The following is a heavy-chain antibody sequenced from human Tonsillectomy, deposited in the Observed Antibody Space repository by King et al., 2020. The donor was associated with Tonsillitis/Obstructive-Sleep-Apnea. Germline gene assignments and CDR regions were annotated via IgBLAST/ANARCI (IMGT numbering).Heavy chain of an antibody. J-gene: IGHJ6*03. CDR3: ARGSGYNYYYYYMDV. Sequence: VQLVESGGGLVQPGGSLRLSCAASGFTVSSNYMSWVRQAPGKGLEWVSVIYSGGSTYYADSVKGRFTISRDNSKNTLYLQMNSLRAEDTAVYYCARGSGYNYYYYYMDVWGKGTTVTVSS. D-gene: IGHD3-3*01. CDR2: IYSGGST. V-gene: IGHV3-66*01. CDR1: GFTVSSNY.